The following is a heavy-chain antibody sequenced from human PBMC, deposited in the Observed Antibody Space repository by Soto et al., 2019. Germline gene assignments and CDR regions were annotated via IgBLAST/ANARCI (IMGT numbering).Heavy chain of an antibody. D-gene: IGHD5-12*01. V-gene: IGHV4-59*08. CDR2: IYYSGST. CDR3: ARQGSGYDTKLDY. Sequence: SDTLSLTCSVAGGSISNYYCRWIRQPLGKGLELIGCIYYSGSTNYNPSLKSRVTISVDTSKNQFSLKLNSVTAADTAVYYCARQGSGYDTKLDYWGQGTLVTVS. CDR1: GGSISNYY. J-gene: IGHJ4*02.